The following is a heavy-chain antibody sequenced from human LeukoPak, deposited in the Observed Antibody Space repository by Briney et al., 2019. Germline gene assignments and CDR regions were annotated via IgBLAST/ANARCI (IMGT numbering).Heavy chain of an antibody. J-gene: IGHJ3*02. V-gene: IGHV3-11*06. Sequence: GGSLRLSCAASGFTFSDYYMSWIRQAPGKGLEWVSYISSSSSYTNYADSVKGRFTISRDNAKNSLYLQMNSLRAGDTAVYYCAGFRVRWGAFDIWGQGTMVTVSS. CDR1: GFTFSDYY. CDR3: AGFRVRWGAFDI. D-gene: IGHD3-16*01. CDR2: ISSSSSYT.